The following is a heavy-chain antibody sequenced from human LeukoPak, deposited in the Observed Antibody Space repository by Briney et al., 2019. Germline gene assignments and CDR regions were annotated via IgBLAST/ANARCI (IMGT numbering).Heavy chain of an antibody. Sequence: GGSLRLSCAASGFTFSSYWMSWVRQAPGKGLEWVANIKQDGSEKYYVDSVKGRFTISRDNAKNSLYLQMNSLRAEDTAVYYCARDSGNHWNYADYFDYWGQGTLVTVSS. CDR3: ARDSGNHWNYADYFDY. V-gene: IGHV3-7*03. J-gene: IGHJ4*02. CDR2: IKQDGSEK. D-gene: IGHD1-7*01. CDR1: GFTFSSYW.